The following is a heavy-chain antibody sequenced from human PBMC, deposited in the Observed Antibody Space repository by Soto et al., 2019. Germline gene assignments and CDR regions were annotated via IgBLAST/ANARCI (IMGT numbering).Heavy chain of an antibody. CDR2: IYYSGST. CDR1: GGSISSYS. D-gene: IGHD5-18*01. Sequence: SATLSLTCTVSGGSISSYSWSWIRQPPGKGLEWIGYIYYSGSTNYNPSLKRLVTISVDTSKNQFSLKLSSVTAADTAVYYCARDSGDGYSEYYYYGMDVWGQGTTVTVSS. CDR3: ARDSGDGYSEYYYYGMDV. V-gene: IGHV4-59*01. J-gene: IGHJ6*02.